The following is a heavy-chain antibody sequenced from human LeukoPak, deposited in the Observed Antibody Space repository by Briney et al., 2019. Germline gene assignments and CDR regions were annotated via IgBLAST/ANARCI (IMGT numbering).Heavy chain of an antibody. Sequence: ASVKVSCKASGYTFTGYYMYWVRQAPGQGLEWMGWINPNSGGTNYAQKFQGRVTMTRDTSISTACMELSRLRSDDTAVYYCARVPSSGWYGWLDYWGQGTLVTVSS. D-gene: IGHD6-19*01. CDR3: ARVPSSGWYGWLDY. V-gene: IGHV1-2*02. J-gene: IGHJ4*02. CDR1: GYTFTGYY. CDR2: INPNSGGT.